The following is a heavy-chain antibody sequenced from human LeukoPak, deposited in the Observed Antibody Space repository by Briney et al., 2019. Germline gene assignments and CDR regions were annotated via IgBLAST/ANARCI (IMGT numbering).Heavy chain of an antibody. D-gene: IGHD5-12*01. J-gene: IGHJ4*02. CDR1: GYTFTGYY. CDR3: ARGPSRGYSGYDPFDY. CDR2: INPNSGGT. Sequence: ASVKVSCKASGYTFTGYYMHWVRQAPGQGLEWMGRINPNSGGTNYAQKFQGWVTMTRDTSISTAYMELSRLRSDDTAVHYCARGPSRGYSGYDPFDYWGQGTLVTVSS. V-gene: IGHV1-2*04.